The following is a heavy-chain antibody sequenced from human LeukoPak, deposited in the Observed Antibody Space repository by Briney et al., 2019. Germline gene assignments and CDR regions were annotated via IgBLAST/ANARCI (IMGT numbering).Heavy chain of an antibody. D-gene: IGHD2-15*01. V-gene: IGHV3-23*01. CDR1: GFTFSSYA. Sequence: GGSLRLSCAASGFTFSSYAMSWVRQAPGKGLEWVSATSGSGGSTYYADSVKGRFTISRDNSKNTLYLQMNSLRAEDTAVYYCAKGRYCSGGSCYFSYYYYGMDVWGQGTTVTVSS. CDR3: AKGRYCSGGSCYFSYYYYGMDV. J-gene: IGHJ6*02. CDR2: TSGSGGST.